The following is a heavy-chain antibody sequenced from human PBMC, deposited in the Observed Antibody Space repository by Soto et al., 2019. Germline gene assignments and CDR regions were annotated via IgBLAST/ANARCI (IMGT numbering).Heavy chain of an antibody. Sequence: QVQLVQSGAEVKQPGSSVKVSCKASGGTFSSYAISWVRQAPGQGLEWMGGIIPIFGTANYAQKFQGRVTITADESTSTAYRELSSLRSEDTAVYYCARSPRGQFRGDYGMDVWGQGTTVTVSS. CDR3: ARSPRGQFRGDYGMDV. J-gene: IGHJ6*02. CDR2: IIPIFGTA. D-gene: IGHD3-10*01. CDR1: GGTFSSYA. V-gene: IGHV1-69*01.